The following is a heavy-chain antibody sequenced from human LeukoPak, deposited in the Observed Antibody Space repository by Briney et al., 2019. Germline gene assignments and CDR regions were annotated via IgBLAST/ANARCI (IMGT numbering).Heavy chain of an antibody. V-gene: IGHV3-23*01. CDR2: ISGSGDST. CDR3: AKTRPLDSSSWSHGDY. CDR1: GFTFSSYA. Sequence: GGSLRLSCAASGFTFSSYAMSWVRQAPGKGLEWVSAISGSGDSTYYGDSVKGRFTISRDNPKNTLYLQMNSLRAEDTAVYYCAKTRPLDSSSWSHGDYWGQGTLVTVSS. D-gene: IGHD6-13*01. J-gene: IGHJ4*02.